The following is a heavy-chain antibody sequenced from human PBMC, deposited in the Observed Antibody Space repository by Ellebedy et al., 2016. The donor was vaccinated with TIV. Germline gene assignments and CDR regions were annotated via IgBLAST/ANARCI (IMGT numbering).Heavy chain of an antibody. CDR2: IKSKTDGGTT. CDR1: GFTFSNAW. CDR3: TTDPHDSSGYYYQPFDY. V-gene: IGHV3-15*01. Sequence: GESLKISXAASGFTFSNAWMSWVRQAPGKGLEWVGRIKSKTDGGTTDYAAPVKGRFTISRDDSKNTLYLQMNSLKTEDTAVYYCTTDPHDSSGYYYQPFDYWGQGTLVTVSS. D-gene: IGHD3-22*01. J-gene: IGHJ4*02.